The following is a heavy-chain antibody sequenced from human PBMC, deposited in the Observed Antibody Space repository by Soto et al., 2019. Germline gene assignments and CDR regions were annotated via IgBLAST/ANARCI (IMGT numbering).Heavy chain of an antibody. Sequence: QVQLVQSGAEVKKPGSSAKVSCKASGGTFNTFAFTWVRQAPGQGFEWMGGVIPLFNTPNYAQKFQGRVPITAVESTSTVYLELSGLSSDDTAVYFCGLASKWELLGYFYGMDVWGQGTTVIVSS. CDR3: GLASKWELLGYFYGMDV. V-gene: IGHV1-69*01. CDR1: GGTFNTFA. D-gene: IGHD1-26*01. CDR2: VIPLFNTP. J-gene: IGHJ6*02.